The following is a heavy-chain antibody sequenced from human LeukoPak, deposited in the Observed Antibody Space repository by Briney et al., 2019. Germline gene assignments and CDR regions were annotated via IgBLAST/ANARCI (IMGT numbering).Heavy chain of an antibody. Sequence: GGSLRLSCAASGFTFSSYAMSWVRQAPGKGLECVSAISGSGGSTYYADSVKGRFTISRDNSKNTLYLQMDSLRAEDTAVYYCAKDLLGYYDSSGYYGYWGQGTLVTVSS. CDR1: GFTFSSYA. D-gene: IGHD3-22*01. V-gene: IGHV3-23*01. CDR3: AKDLLGYYDSSGYYGY. CDR2: ISGSGGST. J-gene: IGHJ4*02.